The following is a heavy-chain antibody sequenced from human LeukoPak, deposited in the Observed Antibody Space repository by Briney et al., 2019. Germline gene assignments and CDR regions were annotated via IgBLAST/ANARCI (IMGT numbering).Heavy chain of an antibody. D-gene: IGHD6-6*01. CDR2: IKQDGTEK. CDR1: GFTFSSYW. V-gene: IGHV3-7*04. Sequence: GGSLRLSCAASGFTFSSYWMSWVRQAPGEGLEWVANIKQDGTEKYYMDSVKGRFSTSRDNAKNSLYLQTNALRAEDTAVYYCARDVRPDYWGQGTLVTVST. CDR3: ARDVRPDY. J-gene: IGHJ4*02.